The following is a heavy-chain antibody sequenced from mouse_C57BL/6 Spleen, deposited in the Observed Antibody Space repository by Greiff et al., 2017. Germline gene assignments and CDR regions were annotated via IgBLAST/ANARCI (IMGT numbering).Heavy chain of an antibody. V-gene: IGHV1-82*01. J-gene: IGHJ2*01. CDR2: IYPGDGDT. D-gene: IGHD6-1*01. Sequence: VHLVESGPELVKPGASVKISCKASGYAFSSSWMNWVKQRPGKGLEWIGRIYPGDGDTNYNGKFKGKATLTADKSSSTAYMQLSSLTSEDSAVYFCARQPDKTDFDYWGQGTTLTVSS. CDR3: ARQPDKTDFDY. CDR1: GYAFSSSW.